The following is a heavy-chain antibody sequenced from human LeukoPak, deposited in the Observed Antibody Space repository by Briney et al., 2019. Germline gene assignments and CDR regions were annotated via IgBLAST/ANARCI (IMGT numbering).Heavy chain of an antibody. Sequence: GASVKVSCKASGYTFTGYYLYWVRQAPGQGLEWMGWINPNSGGTNYAQKFQGGVTMTRDTSISTAYMEVSRLRSGDTAVYYCARVERGAYSSTWYLDYWGQGTLVTVSS. V-gene: IGHV1-2*02. CDR3: ARVERGAYSSTWYLDY. D-gene: IGHD6-13*01. CDR2: INPNSGGT. J-gene: IGHJ4*02. CDR1: GYTFTGYY.